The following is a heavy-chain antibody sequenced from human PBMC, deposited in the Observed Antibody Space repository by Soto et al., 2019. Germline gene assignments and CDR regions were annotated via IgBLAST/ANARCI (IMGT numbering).Heavy chain of an antibody. D-gene: IGHD3-16*02. V-gene: IGHV3-23*01. Sequence: EVQLLESGGGLVQPGGSLRLSCAASGFTFSSYAMSWVRQAPGKGLEWGSAISGSGGSTYYADSVKGRFTISRDNSKNTLYLQMNSLRADDTAVYYCATDDYVWGSYRPTSLDYWGQGTMVTVFS. CDR2: ISGSGGST. CDR3: ATDDYVWGSYRPTSLDY. CDR1: GFTFSSYA. J-gene: IGHJ4*02.